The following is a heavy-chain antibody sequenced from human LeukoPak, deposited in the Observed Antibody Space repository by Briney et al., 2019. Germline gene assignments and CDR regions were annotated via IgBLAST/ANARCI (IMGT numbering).Heavy chain of an antibody. D-gene: IGHD6-13*01. CDR1: GFTVSSVY. Sequence: PGGSLRLSCAASGFTVSSVYMSWVRQAPGKGLEWVAVIWYDGSKKYYVDSVKGRFTISRDNSKNTLYLQMNSLRAEDTAVYYCARVGHIAAAGTYDYWGQGTLATVSS. CDR2: IWYDGSKK. V-gene: IGHV3-33*08. CDR3: ARVGHIAAAGTYDY. J-gene: IGHJ4*02.